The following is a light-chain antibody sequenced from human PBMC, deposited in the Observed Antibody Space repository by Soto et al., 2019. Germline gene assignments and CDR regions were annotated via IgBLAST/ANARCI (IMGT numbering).Light chain of an antibody. J-gene: IGKJ5*01. Sequence: EIVLTQSAATLSLSPGERATLSCRASQSVTSYLAWYQQKPGQAPRLLIYDASNRATGIPARFSGSGSGTDFTLTISSLEPEDFAVYYCQQRSNWKIIFGQGTRLEIK. CDR1: QSVTSY. CDR2: DAS. V-gene: IGKV3-11*01. CDR3: QQRSNWKII.